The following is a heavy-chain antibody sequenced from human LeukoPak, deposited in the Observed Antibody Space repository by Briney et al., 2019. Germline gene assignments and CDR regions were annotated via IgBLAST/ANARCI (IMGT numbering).Heavy chain of an antibody. CDR1: GGSISSYY. D-gene: IGHD6-13*01. CDR3: ARPRSTTWSYFDY. V-gene: IGHV4-59*08. CDR2: IYYSGST. Sequence: SETLSLTCTVSGGSISSYYWSWIRQPPGKGLEWIGYIYYSGSTNYNPSLKSRVTISVDTSTSQFSLQLTSATAADTAMYYCARPRSTTWSYFDYWGQGTLVTVSS. J-gene: IGHJ4*02.